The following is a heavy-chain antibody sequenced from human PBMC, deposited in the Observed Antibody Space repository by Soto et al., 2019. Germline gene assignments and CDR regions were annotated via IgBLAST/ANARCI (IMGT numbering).Heavy chain of an antibody. D-gene: IGHD2-15*01. CDR1: GFTFSSYW. CDR3: VRTSLVVAAATREDY. Sequence: GGSLRLSCATSGFTFSSYWMHWVRQAPGKGLVWVSRINSDGSSTSYADSVKGRFTISRDNAKNTLYLQMNSLRAEDTAVYYCVRTSLVVAAATREDYWGQGTLVTVSS. CDR2: INSDGSST. V-gene: IGHV3-74*01. J-gene: IGHJ4*02.